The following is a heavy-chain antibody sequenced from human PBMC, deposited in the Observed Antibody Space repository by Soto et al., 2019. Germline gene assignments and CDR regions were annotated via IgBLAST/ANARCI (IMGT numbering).Heavy chain of an antibody. J-gene: IGHJ4*02. CDR3: ARVGGTRGWY. Sequence: QVQLQESGPGLVKPSETLSLTCTVSSDSITNYYWSWIRQSPGKGLEWIGYIHDSGRSNYNPSLRSGFNISVDTPKKQFSLKLNSVTAADPAVYYCARVGGTRGWYWGQGTLVTVSS. D-gene: IGHD2-15*01. V-gene: IGHV4-59*01. CDR2: IHDSGRS. CDR1: SDSITNYY.